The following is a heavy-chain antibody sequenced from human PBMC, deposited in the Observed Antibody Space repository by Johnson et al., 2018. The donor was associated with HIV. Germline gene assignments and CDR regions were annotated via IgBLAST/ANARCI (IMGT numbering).Heavy chain of an antibody. CDR1: GFTFSDYY. D-gene: IGHD3/OR15-3a*01. V-gene: IGHV3-11*06. CDR2: ISGGSAGT. Sequence: QMQLVESGGGLVQPGGSLRLSCVGSGFTFSDYYMSWVRQAPGKGLEWIAYISGGSAGTFYADSVKGRFTISRDNSKNTLYLQMNSLRAEDTAVYYCAKGFFELDDAFDIWGQGTMVTVSS. CDR3: AKGFFELDDAFDI. J-gene: IGHJ3*02.